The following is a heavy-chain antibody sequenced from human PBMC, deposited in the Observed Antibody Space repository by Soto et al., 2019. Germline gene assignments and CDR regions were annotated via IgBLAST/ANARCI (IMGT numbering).Heavy chain of an antibody. CDR1: GYTFTSYA. CDR2: INAGNGNT. D-gene: IGHD3-9*01. J-gene: IGHJ5*02. V-gene: IGHV1-3*01. Sequence: ASVKVSCKASGYTFTSYAMHWVRQAPGQRLEWMGWINAGNGNTKYSQKFQGRVTITRDTSASTAYMELSSLRSEVTAVYYCTRVSNYDILTGPGVWFDPWGQGTLVTVSS. CDR3: TRVSNYDILTGPGVWFDP.